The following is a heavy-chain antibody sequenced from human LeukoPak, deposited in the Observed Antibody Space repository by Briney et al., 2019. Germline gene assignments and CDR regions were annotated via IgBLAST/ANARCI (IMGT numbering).Heavy chain of an antibody. Sequence: PGGSLRLSCAASGFTFSSYAMSWVRQAPGKGLEWVSAISGSGGSTYYADSVKGRFTISRDNSKNTLYLQMNSLRAEDTAVYYCAKDYLYYYGSGSALFDYWGQGTLVTVSS. V-gene: IGHV3-23*01. CDR2: ISGSGGST. J-gene: IGHJ4*02. CDR1: GFTFSSYA. D-gene: IGHD3-10*01. CDR3: AKDYLYYYGSGSALFDY.